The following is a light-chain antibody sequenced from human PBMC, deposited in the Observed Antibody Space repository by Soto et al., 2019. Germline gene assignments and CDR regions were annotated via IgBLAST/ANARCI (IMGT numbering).Light chain of an antibody. CDR2: DVS. V-gene: IGKV3-11*01. CDR3: QQRSDWPPFT. J-gene: IGKJ3*01. CDR1: QSVTNY. Sequence: ETVLTQSPATLSLSPGERATLSCRASQSVTNYLAWYQQKPGQAPRLLIYDVSNRATGVPDRFSGSGSGTDFTLTISSLEPEDFAVYYCQQRSDWPPFTFGPGTKVDIK.